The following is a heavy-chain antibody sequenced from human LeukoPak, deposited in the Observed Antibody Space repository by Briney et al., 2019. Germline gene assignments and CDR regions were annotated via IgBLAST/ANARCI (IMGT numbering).Heavy chain of an antibody. Sequence: SETLSLTCTVSSGSVSTSSYYWGWIRQPPGKGLEWIGSVYYSGSTYYNPSLKSRVTISVDTSKKHFALKLSSVTAADTAVYYCATTAPFDSSGYLVSWGRGTLVTVSS. CDR3: ATTAPFDSSGYLVS. J-gene: IGHJ5*02. CDR1: SGSVSTSSYY. D-gene: IGHD3-22*01. CDR2: VYYSGST. V-gene: IGHV4-39*06.